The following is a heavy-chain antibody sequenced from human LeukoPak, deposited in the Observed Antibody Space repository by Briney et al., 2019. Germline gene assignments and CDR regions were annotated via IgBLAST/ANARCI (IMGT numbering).Heavy chain of an antibody. CDR1: GGSFSGYY. D-gene: IGHD1-26*01. Sequence: SETLSLTCAVYGGSFSGYYWSWIRQPPGKGLEWIGEISHSGSTNYNPSLKSRVTISVDTSKNQFSLKLSSVTAADTAVYYCARGEGIVGANDYWGQGTLVTVSS. CDR2: ISHSGST. J-gene: IGHJ4*02. V-gene: IGHV4-34*01. CDR3: ARGEGIVGANDY.